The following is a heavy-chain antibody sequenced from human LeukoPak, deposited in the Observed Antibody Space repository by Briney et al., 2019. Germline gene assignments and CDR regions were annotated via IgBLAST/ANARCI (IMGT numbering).Heavy chain of an antibody. Sequence: SGGSLRLSCGVSGFIFSDYGMHWVRQAPGKGLEWVASIRFDGTNNNYADSVKGRFTISRDNSRNTLYLQMNSLRPEDTALYYCASAVLFGGSYYFDYWGQGTLVTVSS. V-gene: IGHV3-30*02. CDR1: GFIFSDYG. CDR2: IRFDGTNN. CDR3: ASAVLFGGSYYFDY. D-gene: IGHD1-26*01. J-gene: IGHJ4*02.